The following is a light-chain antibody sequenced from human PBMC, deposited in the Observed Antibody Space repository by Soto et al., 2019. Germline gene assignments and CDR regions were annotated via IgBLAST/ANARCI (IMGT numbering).Light chain of an antibody. Sequence: QSVLTQPPSLSATPGQRVNISCSGSFSNIGDNAVNWYQQLPGAAPKLLLYLNDQRPSGVPDRFSGSKSGTSAFLAISGLQSEDEADYYCAAWDDSLNALFGTVTKLTVL. CDR1: FSNIGDNA. J-gene: IGLJ1*01. CDR2: LND. CDR3: AAWDDSLNAL. V-gene: IGLV1-44*01.